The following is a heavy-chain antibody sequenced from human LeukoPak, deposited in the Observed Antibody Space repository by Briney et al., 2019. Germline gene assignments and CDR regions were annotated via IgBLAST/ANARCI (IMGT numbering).Heavy chain of an antibody. CDR2: IYYSGST. CDR3: ARAPASYTVDY. V-gene: IGHV4-30-4*08. J-gene: IGHJ4*02. D-gene: IGHD2-2*02. Sequence: PSQTLSLTCTVSGGSISSGDYYWSWIRQPPGKGLEWIGYIYYSGSTYYNPSLKSRVTISVDTSKNQFSLKPSSVTAADTAVYYCARAPASYTVDYWGQGTLVTVSS. CDR1: GGSISSGDYY.